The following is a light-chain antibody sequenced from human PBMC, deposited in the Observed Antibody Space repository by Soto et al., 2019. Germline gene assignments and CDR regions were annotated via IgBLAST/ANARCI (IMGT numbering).Light chain of an antibody. CDR3: QQLNSYLT. Sequence: DIQLTQSPSFLSASVGDRVTITCRASQGISSYLAWYQQKPGKAPKLLIYAASTLQSGVPSRFSGSGSGTEITLTISSLQPEDFATYYCQQLNSYLTFGPGTKVDIK. J-gene: IGKJ3*01. V-gene: IGKV1-9*01. CDR1: QGISSY. CDR2: AAS.